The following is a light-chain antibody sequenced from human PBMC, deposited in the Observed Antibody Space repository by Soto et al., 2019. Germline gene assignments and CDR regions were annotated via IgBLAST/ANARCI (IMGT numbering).Light chain of an antibody. Sequence: QPVLTQPRPASGSRGQSVAISYTGTTSDDGSSNYVSWYQQHPAKAPKLMIYEVNKRPSGVREPGSGSKSGNTASLTVSGLQAEDEAHYYCSSYAGSSNVFGTGTKVTVL. CDR3: SSYAGSSNV. J-gene: IGLJ1*01. CDR2: EVN. CDR1: TSDDGSSNY. V-gene: IGLV2-8*01.